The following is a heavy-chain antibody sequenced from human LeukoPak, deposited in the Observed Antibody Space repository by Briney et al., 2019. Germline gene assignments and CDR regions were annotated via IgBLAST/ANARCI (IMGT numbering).Heavy chain of an antibody. CDR1: GYTFTGYY. CDR2: INPNSGGT. J-gene: IGHJ5*02. CDR3: ARHVPPSPFDP. Sequence: PGGSLRLSCAASGYTFTGYYMHWVRQAPGQGLEWMGWINPNSGGTNYAQKFQGRVTMTRDTTISTAYMELSRLRSDDTAVYYCARHVPPSPFDPWGQGTLVTVSS. D-gene: IGHD2-2*01. V-gene: IGHV1-2*02.